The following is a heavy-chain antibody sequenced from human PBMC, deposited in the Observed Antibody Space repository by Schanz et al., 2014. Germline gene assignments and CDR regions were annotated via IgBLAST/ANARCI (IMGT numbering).Heavy chain of an antibody. J-gene: IGHJ5*02. CDR2: ISVYNHNK. CDR3: AKAEYDILTDSYSRLDP. CDR1: GYIFINSG. Sequence: GPGVKKPGATVKVSCKASGYIFINSGISWVRQAPGQGLEWMGWISVYNHNKEYDQKVQGRVTMTADTSTNTAYMELRSLRSDDTAVYYCAKAEYDILTDSYSRLDPWGQGTLVTVSS. D-gene: IGHD3-9*01. V-gene: IGHV1-18*01.